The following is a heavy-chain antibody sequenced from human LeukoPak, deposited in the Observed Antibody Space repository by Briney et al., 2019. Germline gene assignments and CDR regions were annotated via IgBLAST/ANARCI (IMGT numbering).Heavy chain of an antibody. CDR1: GGTFSSYA. Sequence: ASVKVSCKASGGTFSSYAISWVRQAPGQGLEWMGGIIPIFGTANYAQKFQGRVTITADESTSTAYMELSSLRSEDTAVYYCARDRDYGDYVFFDYWGQGTLVTVSS. D-gene: IGHD4-17*01. CDR2: IIPIFGTA. V-gene: IGHV1-69*13. CDR3: ARDRDYGDYVFFDY. J-gene: IGHJ4*02.